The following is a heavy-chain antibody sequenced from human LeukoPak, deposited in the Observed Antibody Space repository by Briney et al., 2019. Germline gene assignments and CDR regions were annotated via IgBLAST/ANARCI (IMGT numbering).Heavy chain of an antibody. V-gene: IGHV3-30*14. CDR2: ISYDGSNK. CDR3: ARGKAGGSGRYYYYYMDV. D-gene: IGHD3-10*01. Sequence: GGSLRLSCAASGFTFSSYAMHWVRQAPGKGLEWVAVISYDGSNKYYADSVKGRFTISRDNSKNTLYLQMNSLRAEDTAVYYCARGKAGGSGRYYYYYMDVWGKGTTVTTSS. CDR1: GFTFSSYA. J-gene: IGHJ6*03.